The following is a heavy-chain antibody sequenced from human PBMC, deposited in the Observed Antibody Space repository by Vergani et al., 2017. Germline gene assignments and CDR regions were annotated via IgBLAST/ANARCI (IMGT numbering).Heavy chain of an antibody. V-gene: IGHV1-69*06. CDR3: ARDPEYYYDSSGRGGSYFDY. D-gene: IGHD3-22*01. Sequence: QVQLVQSGAEVKKPGSSVKVSCKASGGTFSSYAISWVRQAPGQGLEWMGRIIPIFGTANYAQKLQGRVTMTTDTSTSTAYMELRSLRSDDTAVYYCARDPEYYYDSSGRGGSYFDYWGQGTLVTVSS. CDR1: GGTFSSYA. J-gene: IGHJ4*02. CDR2: IIPIFGTA.